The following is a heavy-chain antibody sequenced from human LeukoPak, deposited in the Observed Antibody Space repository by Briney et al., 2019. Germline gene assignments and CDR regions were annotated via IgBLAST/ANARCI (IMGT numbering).Heavy chain of an antibody. CDR2: IYVDGRT. Sequence: GRSLRLSCAASGFTVSTTYMSWVRQAPGKGLEWVSLIYVDGRTYYADSVKGRFTISRDNSKNTLYLQVNSLRAEDTVVYYCARRGDGGRSFDYWGQGTLVTVSS. V-gene: IGHV3-53*01. D-gene: IGHD4-23*01. J-gene: IGHJ4*02. CDR3: ARRGDGGRSFDY. CDR1: GFTVSTTY.